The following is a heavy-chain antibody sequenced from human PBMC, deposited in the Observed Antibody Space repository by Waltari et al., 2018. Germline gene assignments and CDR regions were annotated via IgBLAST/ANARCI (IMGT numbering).Heavy chain of an antibody. CDR3: ARGSAEVPFDY. CDR2: IYHSGST. V-gene: IGHV4-30-2*01. J-gene: IGHJ4*02. CDR1: GGSIRRGGYS. Sequence: QLQLSESGSGLVKPSQTLSLTCAASGGSIRRGGYSWRWIRQPQGKGLEWIGYIYHSGSTYYNPSLKSRVTISVDRSKNQFSLKLSSVTAADTAVYYCARGSAEVPFDYWGQGTLVTVSS.